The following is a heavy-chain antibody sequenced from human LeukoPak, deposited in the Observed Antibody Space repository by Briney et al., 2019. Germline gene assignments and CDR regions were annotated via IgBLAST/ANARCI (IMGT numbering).Heavy chain of an antibody. V-gene: IGHV3-64D*06. J-gene: IGHJ4*02. CDR2: ISIDGGSK. CDR1: GCTFTDYA. CDR3: VKDREYSYDY. D-gene: IGHD5-18*01. Sequence: GGSLRLSCSGSGCTFTDYAMHWVRQAPGKGLEYVSTISIDGGSKYYADFVKGRFSISRDNSKNTLHLQMSSLRAEDTAVYYCVKDREYSYDYWGQGTLVTVSS.